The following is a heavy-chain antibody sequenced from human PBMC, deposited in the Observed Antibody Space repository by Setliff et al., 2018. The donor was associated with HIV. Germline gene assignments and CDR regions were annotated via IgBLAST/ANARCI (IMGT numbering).Heavy chain of an antibody. CDR2: ISSSGDTI. D-gene: IGHD3-9*01. Sequence: GGSLRLSCAASGLIFSGYEMNWVRQAPGKGLEWVSYISSSGDTIYYADSVKGRFTISRDNAKNSLFLQMKTLRAEDTAVYYCARGEMAYVILTGYYTAGIDYYYMDVWGKGTTVTVSS. V-gene: IGHV3-48*03. CDR3: ARGEMAYVILTGYYTAGIDYYYMDV. J-gene: IGHJ6*03. CDR1: GLIFSGYE.